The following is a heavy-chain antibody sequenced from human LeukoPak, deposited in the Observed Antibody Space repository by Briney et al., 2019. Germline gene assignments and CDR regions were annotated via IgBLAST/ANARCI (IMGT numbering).Heavy chain of an antibody. J-gene: IGHJ4*02. CDR2: INHSGST. D-gene: IGHD5-24*01. V-gene: IGHV4-34*01. Sequence: SETLSLTCAVYGGSFSGYYWSWIRQPPGKGLEWIGEINHSGSTNYNPSLKSRATISVDTSKNQFSLKLSSVTAADTAVYYCARSPGATSPPFDYWGQGTLVTVSS. CDR3: ARSPGATSPPFDY. CDR1: GGSFSGYY.